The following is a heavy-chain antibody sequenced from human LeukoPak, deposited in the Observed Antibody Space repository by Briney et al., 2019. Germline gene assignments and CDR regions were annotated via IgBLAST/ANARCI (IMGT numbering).Heavy chain of an antibody. Sequence: ASVKVSCKASGYTFTSYDINWVRQATGQGLEWMGWMNPYSGNTGCAQKFQGRVTMTRNTSISTAYMELSSLRSEDTAVYYCATISVDSSGYYYADFDYWGQGTLVTVSS. J-gene: IGHJ4*02. CDR2: MNPYSGNT. D-gene: IGHD3-22*01. CDR3: ATISVDSSGYYYADFDY. CDR1: GYTFTSYD. V-gene: IGHV1-8*01.